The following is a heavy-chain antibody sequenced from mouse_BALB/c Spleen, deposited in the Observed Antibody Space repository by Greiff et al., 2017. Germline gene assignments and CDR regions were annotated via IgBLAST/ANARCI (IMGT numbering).Heavy chain of an antibody. J-gene: IGHJ4*01. CDR1: GFSLTGYG. CDR3: ASLYYRYAMDY. D-gene: IGHD2-14*01. V-gene: IGHV2-6-7*01. CDR2: IWGDGST. Sequence: VKLMESGPGLVAPSQSLSISCTVSGFSLTGYGVNWVRQPPGKGLEWLGMIWGDGSTDYNSALKSRLSISKDNSKSQVFLKMNSLQTDDTARYYCASLYYRYAMDYWGQGTSVTVSS.